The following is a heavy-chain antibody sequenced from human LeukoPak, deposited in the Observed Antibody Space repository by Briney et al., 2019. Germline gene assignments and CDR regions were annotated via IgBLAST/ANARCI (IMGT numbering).Heavy chain of an antibody. D-gene: IGHD3-16*01. CDR2: ISSSGSTI. CDR3: ATNDYNFDY. CDR1: GFTFSSYE. J-gene: IGHJ4*02. Sequence: GGSLRLSCAASGFTFSSYEMNWVRQAPGKGLEWVSYISSSGSTIYYADSVRGRFTISRDNAKNSLYLQMSSLRAEDTAVYYCATNDYNFDYWGQGTLVTVSS. V-gene: IGHV3-48*03.